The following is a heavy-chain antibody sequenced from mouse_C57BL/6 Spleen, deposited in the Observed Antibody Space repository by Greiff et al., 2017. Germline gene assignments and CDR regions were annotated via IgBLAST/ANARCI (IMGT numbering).Heavy chain of an antibody. Sequence: EVQLQQSGGGLVKPGGSLKLSCAASGFTFSDYGMHWVRQAPEKGLEWVAYISSGSSTIYYADTVKGRFTISRDNAKNTLFLQMTSLRSEDTAMYYCARRPLLTSVVATNAMDYWGQGTSVTVSS. CDR2: ISSGSSTI. CDR1: GFTFSDYG. J-gene: IGHJ4*01. V-gene: IGHV5-17*01. D-gene: IGHD1-1*01. CDR3: ARRPLLTSVVATNAMDY.